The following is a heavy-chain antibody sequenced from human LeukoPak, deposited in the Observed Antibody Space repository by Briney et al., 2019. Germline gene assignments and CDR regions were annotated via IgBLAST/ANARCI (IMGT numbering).Heavy chain of an antibody. CDR2: INHSGST. CDR3: ARGYDSSGYYYVGDY. D-gene: IGHD3-22*01. J-gene: IGHJ4*02. V-gene: IGHV4-34*01. Sequence: SETLSLTCAVCGGSFSGYYWSWIRQPPGKRLEWIGEINHSGSTNYNPSLKSRVTISVDTSKNQFSLKLSSVAAADTAVYYCARGYDSSGYYYVGDYWGQGTLVTVSS. CDR1: GGSFSGYY.